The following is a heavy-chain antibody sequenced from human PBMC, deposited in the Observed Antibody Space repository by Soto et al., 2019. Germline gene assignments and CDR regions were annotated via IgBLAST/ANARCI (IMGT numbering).Heavy chain of an antibody. Sequence: GGSLRLSCRTSGFLFNTYAMHWVRQAPGKGLEWVAVMSHDGRNTYYSDSVKGRFTISRDNPRNTLYLQMDTLRTDDTAVYYCARPGAGYDVLTGQYFYYYHAMDVWGQGTTVTVSS. V-gene: IGHV3-30*04. CDR1: GFLFNTYA. CDR2: MSHDGRNT. D-gene: IGHD3-9*01. J-gene: IGHJ6*02. CDR3: ARPGAGYDVLTGQYFYYYHAMDV.